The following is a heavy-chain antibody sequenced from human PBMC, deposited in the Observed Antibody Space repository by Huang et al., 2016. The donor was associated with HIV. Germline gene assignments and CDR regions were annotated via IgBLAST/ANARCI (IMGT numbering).Heavy chain of an antibody. D-gene: IGHD2-21*02. V-gene: IGHV5-51*03. CDR3: ARSEVLVTAVPFDH. CDR2: IYPADSDT. J-gene: IGHJ4*02. CDR1: GYSFTNYW. Sequence: EVQLVQSEAEVKKPGESLKISCRGCGYSFTNYWIGWVRQRPGEGLEWMGVIYPADSDTRYSPSVQGQVTFSADKSTRTAYLQWSSLQASDTAIYYCARSEVLVTAVPFDHWGQGTLVTVSS.